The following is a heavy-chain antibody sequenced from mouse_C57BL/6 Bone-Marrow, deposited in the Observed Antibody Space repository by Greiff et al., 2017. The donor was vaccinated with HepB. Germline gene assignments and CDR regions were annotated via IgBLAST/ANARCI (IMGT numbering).Heavy chain of an antibody. CDR1: GYTFTSYW. V-gene: IGHV1-5*01. D-gene: IGHD2-5*01. J-gene: IGHJ1*03. CDR2: IYPGNSDT. Sequence: DVQLVESGTVLARPGASVKMSCKTSGYTFTSYWIHWVKQRPGQGLEWIGAIYPGNSDTSYNQKFKGKAKLTAVTSASTAYMELSSLTNEDSAVYYCTRYSYYSNHWYFDVWGTGTTVTVSS. CDR3: TRYSYYSNHWYFDV.